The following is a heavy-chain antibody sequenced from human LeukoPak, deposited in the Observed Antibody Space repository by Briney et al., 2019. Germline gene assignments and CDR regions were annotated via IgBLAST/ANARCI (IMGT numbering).Heavy chain of an antibody. V-gene: IGHV4-59*08. Sequence: SETLSLTCTVSGDSISSHYWSWIRQPPGKGPEWIGYISYSGSTEYTPSLSSRVTISIDTARNQFSLKLTSVTAADTALYYCSKHRGNDGFDIWGQGTMVTVSS. J-gene: IGHJ3*02. CDR2: ISYSGST. CDR1: GDSISSHY. D-gene: IGHD3-10*01. CDR3: SKHRGNDGFDI.